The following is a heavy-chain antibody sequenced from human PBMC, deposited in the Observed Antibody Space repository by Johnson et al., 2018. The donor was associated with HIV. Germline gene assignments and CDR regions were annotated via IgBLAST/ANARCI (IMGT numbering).Heavy chain of an antibody. CDR3: AKEPLVRGVNAFDI. CDR1: GFTVSSNY. V-gene: IGHV3-23*04. CDR2: ISGSGGST. Sequence: MQLVESGGGLVQPGESLRLSCAASGFTVSSNYMSWVRQAPGKGLEWVSVISGSGGSTYYADSVKGRFTISRDNSKNTLYLQMNSLRAEDTAVYYCAKEPLVRGVNAFDIWGQGTMVTVSS. D-gene: IGHD3-10*01. J-gene: IGHJ3*02.